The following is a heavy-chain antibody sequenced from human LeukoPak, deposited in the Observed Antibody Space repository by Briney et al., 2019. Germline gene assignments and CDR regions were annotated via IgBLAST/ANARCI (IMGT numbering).Heavy chain of an antibody. J-gene: IGHJ4*02. CDR3: ASDWLQLWLPFY. D-gene: IGHD3-22*01. V-gene: IGHV3-30-3*01. CDR2: ISYDGSNK. CDR1: GFTFSSYA. Sequence: PGGSLRLSCAASGFTFSSYAMHWVRQAPGKGLEWVAVISYDGSNKYYADSVKGRFTISRDNSKHTLYLQMIGLRAEDTAIYYCASDWLQLWLPFYWGQGTLVTVSS.